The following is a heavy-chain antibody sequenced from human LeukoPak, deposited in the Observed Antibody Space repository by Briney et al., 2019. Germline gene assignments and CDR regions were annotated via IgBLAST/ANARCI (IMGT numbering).Heavy chain of an antibody. CDR1: GDSISSNHW. D-gene: IGHD6-19*01. CDR3: ASKLTAVAGYFDC. CDR2: IHHSGGT. Sequence: SGTLSLTCAVSGDSISSNHWWSWVRQPPGKGLEWIGEIHHSGGTNYNPSLKSRVTISVDKSKNQFSLKLSSVTAADTAVYYCASKLTAVAGYFDCWGQGTLVTVSS. J-gene: IGHJ4*02. V-gene: IGHV4-4*02.